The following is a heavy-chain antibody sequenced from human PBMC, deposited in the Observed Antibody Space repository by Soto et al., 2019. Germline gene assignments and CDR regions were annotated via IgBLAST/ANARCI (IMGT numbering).Heavy chain of an antibody. J-gene: IGHJ4*02. V-gene: IGHV3-33*01. CDR3: AREFWSGPFDY. CDR1: GFTFSSYG. D-gene: IGHD3-3*01. Sequence: GGSLRLSCAASGFTFSSYGMRWVRQAPGKGLEWVAVIWSDGSNKYYADSVKGRFTISRDNSKNTLYLQMNSLRAEDTAVYYCAREFWSGPFDYWGQGTLVTVSS. CDR2: IWSDGSNK.